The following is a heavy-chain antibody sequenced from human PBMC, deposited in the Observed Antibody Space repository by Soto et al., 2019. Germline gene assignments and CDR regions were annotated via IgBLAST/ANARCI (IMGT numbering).Heavy chain of an antibody. CDR3: ARDRESGYSYGRTFDY. J-gene: IGHJ4*02. D-gene: IGHD5-18*01. Sequence: QVQLVESGGGLVKPGGSLRLSCAASGFTFSDYYMSWIRQAPGKGLEWVSYISSSSSYTNYADSVKGRFTISRDNAKNSLYLQMNSLRAEDTAVYYCARDRESGYSYGRTFDYWGQGTLVTVSS. CDR2: ISSSSSYT. CDR1: GFTFSDYY. V-gene: IGHV3-11*06.